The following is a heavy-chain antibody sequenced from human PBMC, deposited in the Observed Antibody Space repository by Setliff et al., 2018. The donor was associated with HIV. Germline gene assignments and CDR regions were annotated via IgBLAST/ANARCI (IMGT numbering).Heavy chain of an antibody. J-gene: IGHJ4*02. Sequence: KASETLSLTCTVSGGSISSHYWSWLRQSPGKGLEWIGYIYFSGSTNYNPSLKSRVTILVDTSKNQFSLRLSSVTAADTAVYYCAREKNDYNNYWGQGTLVTVSS. V-gene: IGHV4-59*11. CDR3: AREKNDYNNY. CDR1: GGSISSHY. D-gene: IGHD4-4*01. CDR2: IYFSGST.